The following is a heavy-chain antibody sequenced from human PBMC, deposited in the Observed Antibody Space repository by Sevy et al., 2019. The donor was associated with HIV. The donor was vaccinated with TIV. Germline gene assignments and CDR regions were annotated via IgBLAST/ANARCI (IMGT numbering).Heavy chain of an antibody. CDR2: IKGKIYDGTI. CDR1: GFTFSNAW. D-gene: IGHD6-13*01. Sequence: GGSLRLSCAASGFTFSNAWMSWVRQAPGKGLEWVGRIKGKIYDGTIDYAAPVKGRFTISRDDSKNTLYLQMKSLKTEDTAVYYCTTDSWSQEDYYDYWGQGTLVTVSS. CDR3: TTDSWSQEDYYDY. V-gene: IGHV3-15*01. J-gene: IGHJ4*02.